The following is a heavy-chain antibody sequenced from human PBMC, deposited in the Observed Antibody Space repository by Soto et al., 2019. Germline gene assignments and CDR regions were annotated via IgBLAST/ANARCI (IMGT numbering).Heavy chain of an antibody. CDR2: INPSGDNI. Sequence: QVQLVQSGAEVKKPGASVRVSCKASGYTLTSYSMHWVRQAPGQGLEWMGIINPSGDNIRYAQNFQGRVTMTRDTATITVYLELSSLRSEDTAIYYCARDPQGYCSGGRCYHFDYWGQGTLVTVSS. V-gene: IGHV1-46*01. D-gene: IGHD2-15*01. J-gene: IGHJ4*02. CDR3: ARDPQGYCSGGRCYHFDY. CDR1: GYTLTSYS.